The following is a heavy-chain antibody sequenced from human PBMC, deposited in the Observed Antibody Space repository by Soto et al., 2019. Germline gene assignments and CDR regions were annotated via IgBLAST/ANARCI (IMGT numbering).Heavy chain of an antibody. CDR1: GFTFSSYA. J-gene: IGHJ4*02. CDR3: AKRSSSSTFDY. D-gene: IGHD6-6*01. V-gene: IGHV3-23*01. CDR2: ISGSDDST. Sequence: EVQLLESGGGLVQPGESLRLSCAASGFTFSSYAMSWVRQAPGKGLEWVSGISGSDDSTYYADSVKGRLTISRDNSKNTLYLQMNSLRAEDTAVYYCAKRSSSSTFDYWGQGTLVTVSS.